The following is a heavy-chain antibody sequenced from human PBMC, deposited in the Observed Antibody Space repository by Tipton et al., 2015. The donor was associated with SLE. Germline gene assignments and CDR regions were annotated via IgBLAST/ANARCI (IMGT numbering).Heavy chain of an antibody. D-gene: IGHD1-1*01. CDR1: GGSISSHY. V-gene: IGHV4-59*11. J-gene: IGHJ4*02. CDR3: ACSTNWNSAAYYFDL. CDR2: SYYRWST. Sequence: TLSLTCTVSGGSISSHYWGWIRQPPGKGLEWIGYSYYRWSTNYNPSLKSRVTITVDTSKNQFSLKLSSVTAADTAVYYCACSTNWNSAAYYFDLWGQGTLVTVSS.